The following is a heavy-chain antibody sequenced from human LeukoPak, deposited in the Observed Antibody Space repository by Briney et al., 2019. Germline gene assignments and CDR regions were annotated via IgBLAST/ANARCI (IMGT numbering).Heavy chain of an antibody. D-gene: IGHD3-16*02. J-gene: IGHJ4*02. CDR2: IWYDGSNK. CDR1: GFTFRTYG. Sequence: GGSLRLSRAASGFTFRTYGMHWVRQAPGKGLEWAAVIWYDGSNKYHADSVKGRFTISRDNSKNTLYLQMNSLRAEDTAVYYCARHSKGKAYQKYDYVWGSYREYYFDYWGQGTLVTVSS. CDR3: ARHSKGKAYQKYDYVWGSYREYYFDY. V-gene: IGHV3-33*01.